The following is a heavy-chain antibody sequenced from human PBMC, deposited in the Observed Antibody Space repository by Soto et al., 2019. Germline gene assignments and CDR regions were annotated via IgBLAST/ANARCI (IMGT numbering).Heavy chain of an antibody. D-gene: IGHD3-9*01. CDR1: RVSITSRAHY. CDR3: ARVNHTAYFSVLTDC. CDR2: IFGSGNL. V-gene: IGHV4-31*03. J-gene: IGHJ4*02. Sequence: PLETISITCPVSRVSITSRAHYRGRIRQYPGEGLEWIGHIFGSGNLYFYNPSVKSRVTISADTSRKQFSLSLSSLTDADMAVYYFARVNHTAYFSVLTDCGGQGILVPVSS.